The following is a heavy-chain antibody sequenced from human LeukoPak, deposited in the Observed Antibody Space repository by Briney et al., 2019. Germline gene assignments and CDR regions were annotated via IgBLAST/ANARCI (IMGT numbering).Heavy chain of an antibody. CDR3: ARAVAGPWDYYYGMDV. Sequence: PGRSLRLSCAASGFTFSSYAMHWVRQAPGKGLEWVAVISHDGSNKYYADSVKGRFTISRDNSKNTLYLQMNSLRAEDTAVYYCARAVAGPWDYYYGMDVWGQGTTVTVSS. CDR2: ISHDGSNK. V-gene: IGHV3-30-3*01. J-gene: IGHJ6*02. CDR1: GFTFSSYA. D-gene: IGHD6-19*01.